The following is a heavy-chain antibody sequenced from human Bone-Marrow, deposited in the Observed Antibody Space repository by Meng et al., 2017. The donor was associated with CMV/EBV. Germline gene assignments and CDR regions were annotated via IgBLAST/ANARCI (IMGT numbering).Heavy chain of an antibody. D-gene: IGHD4-17*01. CDR1: TIYFSGYY. CDR3: ARVLGTVTTNWFDP. J-gene: IGHJ5*02. Sequence: CAVETIYFSGYYWAWIRQPPGKGLEWIGKINDRRSTNYDPSLKSRVTMSIDTAKAHFSLKLTSVTAADTAVYYCARVLGTVTTNWFDPWGQGTLVTVSS. V-gene: IGHV4-34*01. CDR2: INDRRST.